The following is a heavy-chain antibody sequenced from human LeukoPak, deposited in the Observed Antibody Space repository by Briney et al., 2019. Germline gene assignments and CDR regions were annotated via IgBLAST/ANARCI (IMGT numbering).Heavy chain of an antibody. J-gene: IGHJ6*02. CDR2: IIPILNIT. CDR3: ARAPSPDYYDSSGYYRNYYYGMDV. V-gene: IGHV1-69*04. D-gene: IGHD3-22*01. Sequence: SVKVSCKASGYTFTGYYMHWVRQAPGQGLEWMGRIIPILNITNYVQKFQGRVTITADKSTRTAYMELSSLRSEDTAVYYCARAPSPDYYDSSGYYRNYYYGMDVWGQGTTVTVSS. CDR1: GYTFTGYY.